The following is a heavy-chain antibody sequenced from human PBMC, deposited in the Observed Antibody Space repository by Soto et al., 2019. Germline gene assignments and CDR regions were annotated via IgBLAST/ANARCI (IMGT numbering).Heavy chain of an antibody. CDR2: IKQDGSEK. J-gene: IGHJ6*02. CDR1: GFTFSSYW. CDR3: ARDRRGIAVAVPHYYYGMDV. D-gene: IGHD6-19*01. Sequence: GSLRLSCAASGFTFSSYWMSWVRQAPGKGLEWVANIKQDGSEKYYVDSVKGRFTISRDNAKNSLYLQMNSLGAEDTAVYYCARDRRGIAVAVPHYYYGMDVWGQGTTVTVSS. V-gene: IGHV3-7*03.